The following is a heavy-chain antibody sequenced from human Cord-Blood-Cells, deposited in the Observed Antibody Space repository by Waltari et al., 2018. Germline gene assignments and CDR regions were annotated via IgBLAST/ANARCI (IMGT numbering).Heavy chain of an antibody. V-gene: IGHV4-4*02. CDR2: IYHSGST. CDR1: GGSISSSNG. J-gene: IGHJ3*02. CDR3: ARHEYSSSRWGAFDI. Sequence: QVQLQESGPGLVKPSGTLSLTCAVYGGSISSSNGWSWVRQPHGKGMEWIGEIYHSGSTNYNPSLKSRVTISVDKSKNQFSLKLSSVTAADTAVYYCARHEYSSSRWGAFDIWGQGTMVTVSS. D-gene: IGHD6-6*01.